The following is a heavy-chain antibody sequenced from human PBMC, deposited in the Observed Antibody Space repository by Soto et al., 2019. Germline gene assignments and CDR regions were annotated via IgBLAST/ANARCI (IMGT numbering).Heavy chain of an antibody. V-gene: IGHV4-31*03. CDR3: ARSVFP. CDR1: GGSISGGGYY. Sequence: QVQLHESGPGLVKPSQTLSLTCTVSGGSISGGGYYWNWIRQHPGKGLEWIGSIEYSGSTYYNPSLKSRVTISIDTSNNQFSLKLSSVTAADTAVYYCARSVFPLGQGTLVTVSS. J-gene: IGHJ5*02. CDR2: IEYSGST.